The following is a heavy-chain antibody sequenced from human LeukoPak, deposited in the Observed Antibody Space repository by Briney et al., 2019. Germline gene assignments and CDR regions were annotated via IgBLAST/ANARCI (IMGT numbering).Heavy chain of an antibody. V-gene: IGHV3-30*03. CDR1: GYTFTGYH. J-gene: IGHJ4*02. D-gene: IGHD3-10*01. Sequence: SCKASGYTFTGYHIHWVRQAPGKGLEWVAVISYDGSNKYYADSVKGRFTISRDNSKNTLYLQMNSLRTEDTAVYYCATEFNYYGSGSYCWGQGTLVTASS. CDR3: ATEFNYYGSGSYC. CDR2: ISYDGSNK.